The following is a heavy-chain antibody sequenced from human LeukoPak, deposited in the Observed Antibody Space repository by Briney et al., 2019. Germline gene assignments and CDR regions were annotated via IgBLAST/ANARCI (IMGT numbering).Heavy chain of an antibody. CDR3: VRLQRAVTGNY. D-gene: IGHD4-11*01. J-gene: IGHJ4*02. CDR2: ISSSGSTI. V-gene: IGHV3-48*03. Sequence: PGGSLRLSCAASGFTFSSYEMNWVRQAPGKGLEWVSYISSSGSTIYYADSVKGRFTISRDNAQNSLYLQMNSLRTEDTAVYYCVRLQRAVTGNYWGQGTLVTVSS. CDR1: GFTFSSYE.